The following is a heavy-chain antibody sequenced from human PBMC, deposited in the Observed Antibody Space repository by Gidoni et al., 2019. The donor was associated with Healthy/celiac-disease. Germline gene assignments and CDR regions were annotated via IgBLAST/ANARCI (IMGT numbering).Heavy chain of an antibody. J-gene: IGHJ4*02. D-gene: IGHD3-10*01. V-gene: IGHV3-21*01. CDR2: ISSSSSYI. Sequence: EVQLVESGGGLVQPGGSLRRSCAASGFTFGSYSMTWVRQAPGKGLECVSSISSSSSYIYHADSVKGRFTISRDNAKNSLYLQMNSLRAEDTAVYYCARDLSYKLDYYFDYWGQGTLVTVSS. CDR1: GFTFGSYS. CDR3: ARDLSYKLDYYFDY.